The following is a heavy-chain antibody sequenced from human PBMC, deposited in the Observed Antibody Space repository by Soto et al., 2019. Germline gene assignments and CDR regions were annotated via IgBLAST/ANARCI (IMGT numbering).Heavy chain of an antibody. CDR1: GGYFSGYH. D-gene: IGHD2-2*01. Sequence: QVQLQQWGAGLLKPSETLSLTCAVYGGYFSGYHCIWIRQTPGKGLEWIGEIHHNGDTNYSPYLKNRVTISLNTSKNQLSLKMTSVTAADTAVYYCARGPHSTWPKPASWGQGTLVTVSS. CDR3: ARGPHSTWPKPAS. V-gene: IGHV4-34*01. J-gene: IGHJ5*02. CDR2: IHHNGDT.